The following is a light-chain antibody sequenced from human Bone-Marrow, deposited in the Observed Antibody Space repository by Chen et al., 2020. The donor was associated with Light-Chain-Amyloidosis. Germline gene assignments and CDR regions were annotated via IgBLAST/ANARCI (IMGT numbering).Light chain of an antibody. V-gene: IGKV3-20*01. CDR1: QTISSNY. J-gene: IGKJ4*01. Sequence: EIVLTQSPGTLSLSPGEGANLSCRASQTISSNYLTWYQQKFGQAPRLLMYGSSSRATGIPDRITGSGSGIDFTLTINRLEPEDFAMYYCQEYGTSPLTFGGGTKVEIK. CDR2: GSS. CDR3: QEYGTSPLT.